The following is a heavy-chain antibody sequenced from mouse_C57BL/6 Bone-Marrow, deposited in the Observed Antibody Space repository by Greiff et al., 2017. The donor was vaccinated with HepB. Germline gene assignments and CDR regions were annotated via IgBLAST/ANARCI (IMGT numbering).Heavy chain of an antibody. V-gene: IGHV1-80*01. J-gene: IGHJ2*01. CDR2: IYPGDGDT. Sequence: QVQLQQSGAELVKPGASVKISCKASGYAFSSYWMNWVKQRPGKGLEWIGQIYPGDGDTNYNGKFKGKATLTADKSSSTAYMQLSSLTSEDSAVYFCARSGEYYYGSSYYWGQGTTLTVSS. CDR3: ARSGEYYYGSSYY. D-gene: IGHD1-1*01. CDR1: GYAFSSYW.